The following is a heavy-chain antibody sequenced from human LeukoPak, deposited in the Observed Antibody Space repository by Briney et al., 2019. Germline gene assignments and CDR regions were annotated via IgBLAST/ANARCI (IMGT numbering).Heavy chain of an antibody. V-gene: IGHV4-39*07. CDR3: ARDGHYDILTGYFQD. CDR2: IYYSGSP. D-gene: IGHD3-9*01. Sequence: SETLSLTCTVSNGSIVSATYYWGWIRQPPGKGLEWIGYIYYSGSPPYNPSLKSRVAISVDTSTSTVYMELSSLRSEDTAVYYCARDGHYDILTGYFQDWGQGTLVTVSS. J-gene: IGHJ1*01. CDR1: NGSIVSATYY.